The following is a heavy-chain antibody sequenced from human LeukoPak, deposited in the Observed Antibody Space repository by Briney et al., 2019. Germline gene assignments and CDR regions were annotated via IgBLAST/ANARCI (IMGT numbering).Heavy chain of an antibody. CDR1: GFTFDDYA. CDR2: ISWNSGSI. V-gene: IGHV3-9*01. CDR3: AKDISWGSSWYYFDY. Sequence: GGFLRLSCAASGFTFDDYAMHWVRQAPGKGLEWVSGISWNSGSIGYADSVKGRFTISRDNAKNSLYLQMNSLRAEDTALYYCAKDISWGSSWYYFDYWGQGTLVTVSS. J-gene: IGHJ4*02. D-gene: IGHD6-13*01.